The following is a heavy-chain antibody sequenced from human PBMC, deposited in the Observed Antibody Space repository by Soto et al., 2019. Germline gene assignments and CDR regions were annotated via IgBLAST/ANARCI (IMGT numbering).Heavy chain of an antibody. Sequence: QVQLQESGPGLVKPSQTLSLTCTVSGGSISSGGFYWTWIRQHPGKGLEWIGYIFYSGRSYYNPSLTMRVTVSVDTSKNQFSLKLSSVTAADTAVYYCARDRASDSRGDAFAFWGLGTMVTVSS. D-gene: IGHD3-22*01. CDR3: ARDRASDSRGDAFAF. V-gene: IGHV4-31*03. CDR2: IFYSGRS. CDR1: GGSISSGGFY. J-gene: IGHJ3*01.